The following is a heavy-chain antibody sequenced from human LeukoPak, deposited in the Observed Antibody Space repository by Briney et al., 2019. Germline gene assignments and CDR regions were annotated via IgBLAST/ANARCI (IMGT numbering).Heavy chain of an antibody. CDR2: ISSSSSTI. V-gene: IGHV3-48*04. D-gene: IGHD7-27*01. J-gene: IGHJ5*02. CDR1: GFTFSSYS. Sequence: GGSLRLSCAASGFTFSSYSMNWVRQAPGKGLEWGSYISSSSSTIYYAESVKGRFTISRENAKNSLYLQMNSMRAEDTAVYYCARGAWGFDAWFDPWGQGTLVTVSS. CDR3: ARGAWGFDAWFDP.